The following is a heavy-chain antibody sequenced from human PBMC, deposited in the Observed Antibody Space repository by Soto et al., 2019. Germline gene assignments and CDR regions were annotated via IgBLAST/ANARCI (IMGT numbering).Heavy chain of an antibody. V-gene: IGHV1-69*06. D-gene: IGHD2-8*01. Sequence: QVQLVQSGAEVKKPGSSVKVSCKASGDTFTTNSLNWVRQAPGQGLEWMGGIIPVVGTTKYAQKYQDRVTITGDKSPNPAYMELSSLRSDDTAVYYCARGLLYATTYFDYWGQGTPVTVSS. CDR3: ARGLLYATTYFDY. CDR1: GDTFTTNS. J-gene: IGHJ4*02. CDR2: IIPVVGTT.